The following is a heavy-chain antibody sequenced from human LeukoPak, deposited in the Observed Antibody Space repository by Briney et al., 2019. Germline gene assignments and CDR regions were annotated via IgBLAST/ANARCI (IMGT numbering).Heavy chain of an antibody. V-gene: IGHV3-72*01. Sequence: GGSLRLSCAASVFPFSDHYMDCLPEAPGRGLVCVARSRNRDNNYTTEYAASVKRRFIISRDGLKNSLYLQMSSLKTEDTAVYYCARLADCTTDCHRSIDYWGQGTLVTVSS. CDR2: SRNRDNNYTT. CDR3: ARLADCTTDCHRSIDY. CDR1: VFPFSDHY. D-gene: IGHD2-8*01. J-gene: IGHJ4*02.